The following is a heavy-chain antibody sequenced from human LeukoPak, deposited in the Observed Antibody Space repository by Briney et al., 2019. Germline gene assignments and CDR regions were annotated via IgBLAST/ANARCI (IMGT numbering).Heavy chain of an antibody. V-gene: IGHV1-2*04. Sequence: ASVKVSCKASRYTFTGYYFHWVRQAPGQGLEWMGWIDPKSGDTNYTQRFQGWVTMTRDPSITTTYMELGSLRSDDTAVYYCARGGLYGSSWYSFDMWGQGTMVTISS. D-gene: IGHD6-13*01. CDR1: RYTFTGYY. CDR3: ARGGLYGSSWYSFDM. CDR2: IDPKSGDT. J-gene: IGHJ3*02.